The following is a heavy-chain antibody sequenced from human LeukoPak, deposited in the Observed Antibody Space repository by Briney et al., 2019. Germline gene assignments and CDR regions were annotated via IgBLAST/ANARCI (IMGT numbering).Heavy chain of an antibody. J-gene: IGHJ4*02. CDR3: TTGDGTKFDS. Sequence: GGFLRLSCAASGFTFDDYAMHWVRQAPGKGLEWVSSISGNSGSVGYVDSVKGRFTISRDNAKNSLYLQMNRLTLEDTALYYCTTGDGTKFDSWGQGTLVTVSS. V-gene: IGHV3-9*01. CDR1: GFTFDDYA. D-gene: IGHD4-17*01. CDR2: ISGNSGSV.